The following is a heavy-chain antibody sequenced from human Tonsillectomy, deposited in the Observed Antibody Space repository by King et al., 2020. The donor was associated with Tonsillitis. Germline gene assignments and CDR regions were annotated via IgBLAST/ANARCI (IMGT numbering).Heavy chain of an antibody. J-gene: IGHJ4*02. CDR2: IYYTGRT. Sequence: QLQESGPGLVKPSETLSLTCTVSGGSISNTRYYWGWIRQPPGKGLEWIGSIYYTGRTYDSPSLKSRVTISVDTSKNQFSLKLNSVTAADTAVYYSARHYYFGSGRYYLYYFDYWGQGTLVTVST. CDR1: GGSISNTRYY. D-gene: IGHD3-10*01. V-gene: IGHV4-39*07. CDR3: ARHYYFGSGRYYLYYFDY.